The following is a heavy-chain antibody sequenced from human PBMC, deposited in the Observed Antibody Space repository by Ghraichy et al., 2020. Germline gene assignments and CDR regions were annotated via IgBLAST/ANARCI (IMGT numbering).Heavy chain of an antibody. CDR3: ARVKWRGDPFPYYGLDI. CDR2: IDHSGDT. V-gene: IGHV4-34*01. D-gene: IGHD3-16*01. J-gene: IGHJ6*02. CDR1: NGSFNGYY. Sequence: SETLSLTCAVYNGSFNGYYWSWIRQPPGKGLEWIGEIDHSGDTYYNPSLRSRVTLSADTSKSQFSLKVTSLTAADTAVYYCARVKWRGDPFPYYGLDIWGQETAVTVSS.